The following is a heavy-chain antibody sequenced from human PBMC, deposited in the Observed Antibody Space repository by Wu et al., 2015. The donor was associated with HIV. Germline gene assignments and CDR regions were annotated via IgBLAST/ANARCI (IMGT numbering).Heavy chain of an antibody. V-gene: IGHV1-2*02. J-gene: IGHJ5*02. Sequence: QVQLVQSGAEVKKPGASVKVSCKASGYTFTSYDINWVRQASGQGLEWMGWINPNSGDTNYAQKFQGRVTMTRDTSISTAYMDLSRLRSDDSAVYYCALSMIRGAETENWFDPWGQGTLVTVSS. CDR1: GYTFTSYD. CDR3: ALSMIRGAETENWFDP. CDR2: INPNSGDT. D-gene: IGHD3-10*01.